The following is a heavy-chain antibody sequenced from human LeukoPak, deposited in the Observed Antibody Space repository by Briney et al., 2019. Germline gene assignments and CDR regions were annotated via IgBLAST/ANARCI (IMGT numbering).Heavy chain of an antibody. V-gene: IGHV1-18*01. CDR1: GYTFTSYG. Sequence: ASVKVSCKPSGYTFTSYGISWVRQAPRQGLEWMGWISAYNGNTDYAQKLQGRVTMTTDTSTSTAYMELRSLRSDDTAVYCCARDAQDYYDSSGFGYWGQGTLVTVSS. J-gene: IGHJ4*02. CDR2: ISAYNGNT. CDR3: ARDAQDYYDSSGFGY. D-gene: IGHD3-22*01.